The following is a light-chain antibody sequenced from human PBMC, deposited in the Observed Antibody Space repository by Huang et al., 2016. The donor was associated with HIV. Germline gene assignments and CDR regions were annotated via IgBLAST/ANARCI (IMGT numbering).Light chain of an antibody. CDR1: QTLLHSSGYNY. CDR2: LGS. CDR3: MQALQTPRT. Sequence: DIVMTQSPLSLPVTPGEPASISCSSSQTLLHSSGYNYLDWYLQKPGQSPQLLIYLGSNRASGVPDRFSGSGSVTDFTLKISRVEADDVGVYYCMQALQTPRTFGQGTKVEIK. V-gene: IGKV2-28*01. J-gene: IGKJ1*01.